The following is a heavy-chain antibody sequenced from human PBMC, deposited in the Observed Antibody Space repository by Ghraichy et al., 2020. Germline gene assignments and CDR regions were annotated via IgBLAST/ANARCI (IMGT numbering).Heavy chain of an antibody. D-gene: IGHD3-3*01. CDR2: IYSGGST. J-gene: IGHJ6*03. CDR3: ARAPTYYDFWSGYYPPRSHYYYMDV. CDR1: GFTVSSNY. Sequence: GGSLRLSCAASGFTVSSNYMSWVRQAPGKGLEWVSVIYSGGSTYYADSVKGRFTISRDNSKNTLYLQMNSLRAEDTAVYYCARAPTYYDFWSGYYPPRSHYYYMDVWGKGTTVTVSS. V-gene: IGHV3-53*01.